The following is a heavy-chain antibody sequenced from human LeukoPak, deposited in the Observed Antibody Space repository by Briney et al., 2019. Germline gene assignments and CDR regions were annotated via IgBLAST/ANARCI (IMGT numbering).Heavy chain of an antibody. J-gene: IGHJ5*02. V-gene: IGHV1-3*01. CDR1: GGTFSSYA. CDR2: INAGNGNT. CDR3: ARGGTYYDFWSGLKNWFDP. D-gene: IGHD3-3*01. Sequence: ASVKLSCKASGGTFSSYAMHWVRQAPGQRLEWMGWINAGNGNTKYSQKFQGRVTITRDTSASTAYMELSSLRSEDTAVYYCARGGTYYDFWSGLKNWFDPWGQGTLVTVSS.